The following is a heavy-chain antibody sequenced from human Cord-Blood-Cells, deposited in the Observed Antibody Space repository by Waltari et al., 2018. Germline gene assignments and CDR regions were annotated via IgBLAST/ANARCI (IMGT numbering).Heavy chain of an antibody. CDR2: INPILGRA. Sequence: QVQLVQSGAEVKKPGSSVKVSCKASGGTFSSYAISWVRQAPGQGLEWMGRINPILGRANYAQKFQGRVTITADKSTSTAYMELRSLRSEDTAVYYCARVVPAALFDYWGQGTLVTVSS. CDR3: ARVVPAALFDY. J-gene: IGHJ4*02. CDR1: GGTFSSYA. D-gene: IGHD2-2*01. V-gene: IGHV1-69*09.